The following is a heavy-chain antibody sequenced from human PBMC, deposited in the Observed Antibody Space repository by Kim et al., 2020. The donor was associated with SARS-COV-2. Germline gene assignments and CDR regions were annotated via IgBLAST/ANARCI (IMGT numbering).Heavy chain of an antibody. J-gene: IGHJ4*02. V-gene: IGHV3-11*01. CDR3: ARDLYCSGGSCYRY. D-gene: IGHD2-15*01. Sequence: ADSVKGRLTISRDNAKNSLYLQMNSLRAEDTAVYYCARDLYCSGGSCYRYWGQGTLVTVSS.